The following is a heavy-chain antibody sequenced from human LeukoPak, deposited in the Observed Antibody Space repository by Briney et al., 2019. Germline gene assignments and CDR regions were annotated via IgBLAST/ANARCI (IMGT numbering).Heavy chain of an antibody. CDR3: ARAVKGSGYDPYYYYMDV. CDR2: IYPGDSDT. J-gene: IGHJ6*03. Sequence: GESLKISCKGSGYSFTSYWIGWVRQMTGKGLEWMGIIYPGDSDTRYSPSFQGQVTISADKSISTAYLQWSSLKASDTAMYYCARAVKGSGYDPYYYYMDVWGKGTTVTVSS. D-gene: IGHD5-12*01. V-gene: IGHV5-51*01. CDR1: GYSFTSYW.